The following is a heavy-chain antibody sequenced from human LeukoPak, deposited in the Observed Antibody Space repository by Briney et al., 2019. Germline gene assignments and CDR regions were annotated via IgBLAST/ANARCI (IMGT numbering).Heavy chain of an antibody. Sequence: PSETLSLTCAVSGYSISSGYYWGWIRPPPGKGLEWIGSIYHSGSTYYNPSLKSRVTISVDTSKNQFSLKLSSVTAADTAVYYCARHHDYSNYDYWGQGTLLTVSS. J-gene: IGHJ4*02. D-gene: IGHD4-11*01. CDR2: IYHSGST. CDR1: GYSISSGYY. V-gene: IGHV4-38-2*01. CDR3: ARHHDYSNYDY.